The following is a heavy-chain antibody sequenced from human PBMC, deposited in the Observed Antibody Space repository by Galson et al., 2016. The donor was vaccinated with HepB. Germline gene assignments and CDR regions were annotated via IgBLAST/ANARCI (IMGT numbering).Heavy chain of an antibody. V-gene: IGHV1-18*01. CDR1: GYTFTSYG. D-gene: IGHD3/OR15-3a*01. CDR3: ARARGPYYYYGLDV. J-gene: IGHJ6*04. Sequence: QSGAEVKKPGASVKVSCKASGYTFTSYGISWVRQAPGQGLEWMGWISPYNGNTNYAQKVRGRVTMTTDTSTSTAYMELRSLRSDDTAIYYCARARGPYYYYGLDVWGKGTTVTVSS. CDR2: ISPYNGNT.